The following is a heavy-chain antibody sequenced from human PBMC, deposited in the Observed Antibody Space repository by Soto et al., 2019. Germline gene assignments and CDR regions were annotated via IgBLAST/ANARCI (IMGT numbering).Heavy chain of an antibody. V-gene: IGHV5-51*01. Sequence: GESLKISCKGSGYTFTNYWIGWVRQMPGKGLEWMGIIYPGDSDTKYNPSFQGQVTISADKSVTTTYLQWSSLKASDTAIYYCAASIFYYGMDVWGQGTTVTVSS. CDR1: GYTFTNYW. J-gene: IGHJ6*02. CDR3: AASIFYYGMDV. CDR2: IYPGDSDT.